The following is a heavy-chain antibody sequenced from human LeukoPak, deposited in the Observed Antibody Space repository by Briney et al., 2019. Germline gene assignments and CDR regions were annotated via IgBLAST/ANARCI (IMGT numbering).Heavy chain of an antibody. V-gene: IGHV5-51*01. CDR2: IYPADSDT. CDR1: GYSFTSYW. J-gene: IGHJ4*02. Sequence: GESLEISCKGSGYSFTSYWIAWVRQMLGKGLEWLGIIYPADSDTRYSPSFQGQVTISADKSISTAYLRWSSLKASDTAMYYCARTHCSDTSCSDFDYWGQGTLVTVSS. CDR3: ARTHCSDTSCSDFDY. D-gene: IGHD2-2*01.